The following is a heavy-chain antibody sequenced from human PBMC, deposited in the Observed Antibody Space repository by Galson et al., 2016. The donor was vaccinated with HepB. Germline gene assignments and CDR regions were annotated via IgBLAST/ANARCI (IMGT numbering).Heavy chain of an antibody. V-gene: IGHV3-30*18. J-gene: IGHJ4*02. CDR2: ITDNEKRK. D-gene: IGHD6-19*01. CDR3: AKDRKDGWSLDY. Sequence: SLRLSCAASGFTFSRHGMHWVRQAPGKGLEWVAYITDNEKRKYYADSVKGRFTISRDKSKNSLYLQMNSLRPEDTAVYYCAKDRKDGWSLDYWGQGDLVTVSS. CDR1: GFTFSRHG.